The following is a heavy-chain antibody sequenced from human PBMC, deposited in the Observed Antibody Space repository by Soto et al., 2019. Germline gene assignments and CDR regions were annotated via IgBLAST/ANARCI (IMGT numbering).Heavy chain of an antibody. CDR2: ISGSGGST. V-gene: IGHV3-23*01. CDR1: GFTFSSYA. J-gene: IGHJ4*02. Sequence: LRLSCAASGFTFSSYAMSWVRQAPGKGLEWVSTISGSGGSTYYADSVKGRFTISRDNSKNTLYLQMNSLRAEDTAVYYCAKPRIVGATSDFDYWGQGTLVTVSS. D-gene: IGHD1-26*01. CDR3: AKPRIVGATSDFDY.